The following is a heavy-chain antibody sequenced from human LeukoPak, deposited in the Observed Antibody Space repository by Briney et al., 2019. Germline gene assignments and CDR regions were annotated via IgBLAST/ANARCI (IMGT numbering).Heavy chain of an antibody. Sequence: PSETLSLTCTVSGGSIINHYWSWIRQPAGKGLEWIGRIYSSGSAIYSPSLKSRVSMSIDTSNNHFSLNLTSVTAADTALYFCARDVRYASGWSTPESWGQGTLVTVSS. CDR2: IYSSGSA. CDR1: GGSIINHY. CDR3: ARDVRYASGWSTPES. J-gene: IGHJ5*02. D-gene: IGHD6-19*01. V-gene: IGHV4-4*07.